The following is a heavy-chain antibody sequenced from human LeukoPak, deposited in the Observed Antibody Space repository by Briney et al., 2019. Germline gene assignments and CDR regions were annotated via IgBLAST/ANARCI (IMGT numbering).Heavy chain of an antibody. V-gene: IGHV3-74*01. D-gene: IGHD6-6*01. CDR3: VREYSSSSGRAFDM. J-gene: IGHJ3*02. Sequence: TGGSLRLSCAASGFTFSSYWMHWVRQAPGKGLVWVSRISTDGSSTNSADSVKGRLTISRDNAKNTLYLQMNSLRAEDTAVYYCVREYSSSSGRAFDMWGQGKMVTVSP. CDR2: ISTDGSST. CDR1: GFTFSSYW.